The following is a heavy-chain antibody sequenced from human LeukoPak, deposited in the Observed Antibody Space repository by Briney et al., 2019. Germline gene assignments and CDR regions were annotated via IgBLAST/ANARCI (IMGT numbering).Heavy chain of an antibody. CDR1: GGSISSSSYY. J-gene: IGHJ4*02. D-gene: IGHD3-10*01. Sequence: SETLSLTCTVSGGSISSSSYYWGWIRQPPGKGREWIGSIYYSGSTYYNPSLKSRVTISVDTSKNQFSLKLSSVTAADTAVYYCARMPSITRGYFDYWGQGTLVTVSS. CDR2: IYYSGST. CDR3: ARMPSITRGYFDY. V-gene: IGHV4-39*01.